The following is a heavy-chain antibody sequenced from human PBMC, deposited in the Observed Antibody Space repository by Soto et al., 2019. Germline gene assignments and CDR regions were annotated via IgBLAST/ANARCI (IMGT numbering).Heavy chain of an antibody. CDR1: GFTFSTYA. CDR2: ISDDGSNI. D-gene: IGHD3-3*01. Sequence: QVQLVESGGGVVQPGRSLRLSCAASGFTFSTYAVHWVRQAPGKGLEWVAFISDDGSNIHYADSVKGRFTISRDNPKNTQYLQMNSLKTEATAVYYCAREVYYDFWSGFNKRPYYFDWWGQGTLVTVSS. CDR3: AREVYYDFWSGFNKRPYYFDW. J-gene: IGHJ4*02. V-gene: IGHV3-30-3*01.